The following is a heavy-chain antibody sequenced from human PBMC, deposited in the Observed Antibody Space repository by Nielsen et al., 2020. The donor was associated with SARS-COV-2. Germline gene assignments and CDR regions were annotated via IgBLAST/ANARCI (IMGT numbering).Heavy chain of an antibody. CDR3: ASAYSYGSDTFDI. D-gene: IGHD5-18*01. J-gene: IGHJ3*02. Sequence: GESLKISCAASGFIVSDKYMSWVRQAPGKGLECVSVIYSGGSTYYGDSVKGRLTISRDNSKSTLYLQMNGLRAEDTAIYYCASAYSYGSDTFDIWGQGTVVTVSS. CDR2: IYSGGST. V-gene: IGHV3-66*02. CDR1: GFIVSDKY.